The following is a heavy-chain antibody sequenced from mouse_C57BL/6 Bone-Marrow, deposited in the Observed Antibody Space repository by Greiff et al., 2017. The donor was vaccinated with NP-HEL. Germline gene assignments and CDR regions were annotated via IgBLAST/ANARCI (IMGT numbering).Heavy chain of an antibody. CDR3: VIGDYGSSPYWYFDV. D-gene: IGHD1-1*01. CDR2: IYPGDGDT. CDR1: GYAFSSSW. V-gene: IGHV1-82*01. J-gene: IGHJ1*03. Sequence: QVQLQQSGPELVKPGASVKISCKASGYAFSSSWMNWVKQRPGKGLEWIGRIYPGDGDTNYNGKFKGKATLTADKSSSTAYMQLSSLTSEDSAVYFCVIGDYGSSPYWYFDVWGTGTTVTVSS.